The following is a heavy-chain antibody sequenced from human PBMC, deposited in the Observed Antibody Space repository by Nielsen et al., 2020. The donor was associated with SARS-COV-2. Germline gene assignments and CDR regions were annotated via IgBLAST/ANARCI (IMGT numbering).Heavy chain of an antibody. D-gene: IGHD3-16*01. Sequence: GGSLRLSCVVSGFNFRGYWMTWVRQAPGKGLGWVGNIKLDGSEKYYVDSVKGRFTISRDKAKNTLYLQMSSLRAEDTAVYYCASASAHVWGPGTMVTVSS. CDR2: IKLDGSEK. CDR1: GFNFRGYW. CDR3: ASASAHV. V-gene: IGHV3-7*01. J-gene: IGHJ3*01.